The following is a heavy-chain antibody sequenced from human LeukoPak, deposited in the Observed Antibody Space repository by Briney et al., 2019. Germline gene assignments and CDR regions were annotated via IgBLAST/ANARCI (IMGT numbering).Heavy chain of an antibody. CDR2: IYYSGST. J-gene: IGHJ4*02. CDR3: ARRGRHYDFWSGYYKRKGYFDY. D-gene: IGHD3-3*01. CDR1: GGSISSSSYY. V-gene: IGHV4-39*01. Sequence: SETLSLTCTVSGGSISSSSYYWGWIRQPPGKGLEWIGSIYYSGSTYYNPSLKSRVTISVDTSKNQFSLKLSSVTAADTAVYYCARRGRHYDFWSGYYKRKGYFDYWGQGTLVTVSS.